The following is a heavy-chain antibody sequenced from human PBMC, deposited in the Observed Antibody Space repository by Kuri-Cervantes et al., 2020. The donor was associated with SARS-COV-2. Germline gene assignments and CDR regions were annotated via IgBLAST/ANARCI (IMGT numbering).Heavy chain of an antibody. CDR3: AKPSRFTGSQPFDY. D-gene: IGHD1-26*01. J-gene: IGHJ4*02. CDR1: GFTFSSYE. V-gene: IGHV3-48*03. CDR2: ISSSGSTI. Sequence: GESLKISCAASGFTFSSYEMNWVRQAPGKGLEWVSYISSSGSTIYYADSVKGRFTISRDNSKNTLYLQMNSLRAEDTAVYYCAKPSRFTGSQPFDYWGQGTLVTVSS.